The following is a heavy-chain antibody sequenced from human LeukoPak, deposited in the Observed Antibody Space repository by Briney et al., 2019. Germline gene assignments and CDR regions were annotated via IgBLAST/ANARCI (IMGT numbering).Heavy chain of an antibody. V-gene: IGHV3-21*01. CDR2: ISSSSSYI. J-gene: IGHJ3*02. Sequence: KPGGSLRLSCAASGFTFSSYSMNWVRQAPGKGLEWVSSISSSSSYIYYADSVKGRFTISRDNAKNSLYLQMNSLRAEDTAVYYRARDWGYRRGGDAFDIWGQGTMVTVSS. D-gene: IGHD3-10*01. CDR1: GFTFSSYS. CDR3: ARDWGYRRGGDAFDI.